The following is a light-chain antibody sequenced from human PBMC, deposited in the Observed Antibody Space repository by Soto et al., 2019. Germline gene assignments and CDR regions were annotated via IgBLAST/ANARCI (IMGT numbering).Light chain of an antibody. CDR2: EGS. V-gene: IGLV2-23*01. Sequence: QSVLTQPPSASGAPGQRVTISCTGTSSDVGSYNLVSWYQQHPGKAPKLMIYEGSKRPSGVSSRFSGSKSGNTASLTISGLQAEDEADYYCSSYAGSGTFYVFGTGTKVTVL. J-gene: IGLJ1*01. CDR1: SSDVGSYNL. CDR3: SSYAGSGTFYV.